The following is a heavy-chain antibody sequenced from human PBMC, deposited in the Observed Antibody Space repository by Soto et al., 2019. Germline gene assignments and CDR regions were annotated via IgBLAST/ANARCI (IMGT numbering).Heavy chain of an antibody. V-gene: IGHV3-48*03. D-gene: IGHD1-26*01. CDR3: ARDVWELPFDY. CDR2: ISSSGSTI. J-gene: IGHJ4*02. CDR1: GFTFSSYE. Sequence: QAGGSLRLSCAASGFTFSSYEMNWVRQAPGKGLEWVSYISSSGSTIYYADSVKGRFTISRDNAKNSLYLQMNSLRAEDTAVYYCARDVWELPFDYWGQGTLVTVSS.